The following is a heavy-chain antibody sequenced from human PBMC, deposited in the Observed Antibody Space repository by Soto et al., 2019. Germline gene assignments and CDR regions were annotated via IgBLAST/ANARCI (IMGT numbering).Heavy chain of an antibody. J-gene: IGHJ2*01. CDR3: ARGRTTVTTSWYFDL. CDR1: GGSISSGGYY. D-gene: IGHD4-17*01. Sequence: QVQLQESGPGLVKPSQTLSLTCTVSGGSISSGGYYWSWIRQHPGKGLEWIGYIYYSGSTYYNPSLKSPITISVDPSKNQFSLKLSSVTAADTAVYYCARGRTTVTTSWYFDLWGRGTLVTVSS. CDR2: IYYSGST. V-gene: IGHV4-31*01.